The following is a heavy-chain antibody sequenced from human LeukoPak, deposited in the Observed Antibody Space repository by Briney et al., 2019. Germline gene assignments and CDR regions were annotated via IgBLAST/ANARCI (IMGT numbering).Heavy chain of an antibody. J-gene: IGHJ4*02. V-gene: IGHV1-2*02. CDR2: IHTNTGVT. CDR1: GYIFTGYV. D-gene: IGHD3-10*01. CDR3: ARDLEGDLGTITDY. Sequence: VASVKVSCKASGYIFTGYVMHWVRQAPGQGLEWMGWIHTNTGVTRESQKSHGRVTLTRDTSISTAYLELSSLTSDDTAVYYCARDLEGDLGTITDYWGQGSLVSVS.